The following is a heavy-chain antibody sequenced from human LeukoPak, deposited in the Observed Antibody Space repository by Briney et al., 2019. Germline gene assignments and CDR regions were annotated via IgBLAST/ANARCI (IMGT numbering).Heavy chain of an antibody. J-gene: IGHJ4*02. Sequence: GESLKISCTCSGYSFATYWIGWVRQMPGKVLEWLGIIYPGDSDTRYSPSFQGQVTISADKSISTAYLQWSSLKASDTAMYYCATAYYYGSGTYYNGFGYWGQGTLVTVSS. D-gene: IGHD3-10*01. CDR2: IYPGDSDT. CDR3: ATAYYYGSGTYYNGFGY. V-gene: IGHV5-51*01. CDR1: GYSFATYW.